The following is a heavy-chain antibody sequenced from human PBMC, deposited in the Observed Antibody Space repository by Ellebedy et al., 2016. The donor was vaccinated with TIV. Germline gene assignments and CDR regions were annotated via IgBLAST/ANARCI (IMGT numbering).Heavy chain of an antibody. J-gene: IGHJ4*02. CDR2: ISSSSSYI. V-gene: IGHV3-21*01. D-gene: IGHD4-17*01. CDR1: GFTFSSYS. CDR3: ARDYGANDY. Sequence: GESLKISCAASGFTFSSYSMNWVRQAPGKGLEWVSSISSSSSYIYYADSVKGRFTISRDNAKNSLYLQMNSLRAEDTAVYYCARDYGANDYWGQGTLVTVSS.